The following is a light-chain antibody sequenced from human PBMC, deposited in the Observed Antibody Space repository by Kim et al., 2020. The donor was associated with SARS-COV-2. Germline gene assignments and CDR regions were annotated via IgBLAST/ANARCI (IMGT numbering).Light chain of an antibody. Sequence: YATWYQQKPGQAPLLVIYGGNNRPSGIPDRFSGSSSGNTASLTITGAQAEDEADYYCNSRDSSGNLLVFGGGTQLTVL. CDR2: GGN. CDR3: NSRDSSGNLLV. J-gene: IGLJ2*01. CDR1: Y. V-gene: IGLV3-19*01.